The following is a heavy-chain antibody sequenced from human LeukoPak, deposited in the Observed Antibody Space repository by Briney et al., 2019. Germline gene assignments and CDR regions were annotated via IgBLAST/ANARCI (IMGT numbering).Heavy chain of an antibody. J-gene: IGHJ4*02. Sequence: SQTLSLTCTVSGGSISSGSYYWSWIRQPAGKGLEWIGRIYTSGSTNYNPSLKSRVTMSVDTSKNQFSLKLSSVTAADTAVYYCARLRAFLEWYTYDYWGQGTLVTVSS. CDR2: IYTSGST. D-gene: IGHD3-3*02. V-gene: IGHV4-61*02. CDR1: GGSISSGSYY. CDR3: ARLRAFLEWYTYDY.